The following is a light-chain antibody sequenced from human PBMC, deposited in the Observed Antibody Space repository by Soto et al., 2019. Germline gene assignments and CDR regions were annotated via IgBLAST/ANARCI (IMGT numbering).Light chain of an antibody. V-gene: IGKV3-15*01. CDR1: QSVSSH. CDR2: GAS. J-gene: IGKJ1*01. Sequence: TVMTQSPATLSVSPGERATLSCRASQSVSSHLAWYQQKPGQAPRLLIYGASTRATGIPARFSGSGSETEFTLTLSSLQSEDFAVYYCQQYKNRPTWTFGQGTKVAIK. CDR3: QQYKNRPTWT.